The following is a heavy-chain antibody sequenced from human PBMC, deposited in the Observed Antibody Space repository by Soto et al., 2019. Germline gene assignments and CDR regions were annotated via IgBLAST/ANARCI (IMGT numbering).Heavy chain of an antibody. V-gene: IGHV1-18*01. CDR2: ISAYNGNT. D-gene: IGHD2-15*01. CDR3: ARDRGGYCSRGSCQVHDSFDI. Sequence: ASVKVSCKASGYTFTSYGISWVRQAPGQGLEWMGWISAYNGNTNYAQKLQGRVTMTTDTSTSTAYMELRRLRSDDTAVYYCARDRGGYCSRGSCQVHDSFDIWGQGTMVTVSS. CDR1: GYTFTSYG. J-gene: IGHJ3*02.